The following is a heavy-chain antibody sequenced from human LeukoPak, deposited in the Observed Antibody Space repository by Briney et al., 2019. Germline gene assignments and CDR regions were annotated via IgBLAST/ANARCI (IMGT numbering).Heavy chain of an antibody. V-gene: IGHV1-2*06. Sequence: ASVKVSCKASGYTFTSYAMHWVRQAPGQGLEWMGRINPKSGGTNYAQEFQGRVTMTRDTSINTAYMELSRVRSDDTAVYYCAISTSPYVIEVWTNGPLDYWGQGTLVTVSS. CDR2: INPKSGGT. CDR3: AISTSPYVIEVWTNGPLDY. CDR1: GYTFTSYA. D-gene: IGHD3-22*01. J-gene: IGHJ4*02.